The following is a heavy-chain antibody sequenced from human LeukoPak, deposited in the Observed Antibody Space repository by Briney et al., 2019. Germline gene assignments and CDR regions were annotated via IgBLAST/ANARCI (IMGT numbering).Heavy chain of an antibody. V-gene: IGHV4-4*07. CDR2: IYTSGST. Sequence: SETLSLTCTVSGGSISSYYWSWIRQPAGKGLEWIGRIYTSGSTNYNPSLKSRVTMSVDTSKNQFSLKLSSVTAADTAVYYCAKTYYDFWGGIVGWFDPWGQGTLVTVSS. J-gene: IGHJ5*02. CDR1: GGSISSYY. D-gene: IGHD3-3*01. CDR3: AKTYYDFWGGIVGWFDP.